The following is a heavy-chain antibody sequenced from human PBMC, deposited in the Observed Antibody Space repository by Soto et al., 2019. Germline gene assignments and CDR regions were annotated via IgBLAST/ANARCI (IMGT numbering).Heavy chain of an antibody. CDR3: ASLKLGYSTFDP. V-gene: IGHV4-30-4*01. Sequence: SETLALTCTVSGGSISSGDYYCSWIRQPPGKGLEWIGYIYYSGSTYYNPSLKSRVTISVDTSKNQFSLKLSSVTAADTAVYYCASLKLGYSTFDPWGQGTLVTVSS. D-gene: IGHD5-18*01. CDR1: GGSISSGDYY. CDR2: IYYSGST. J-gene: IGHJ5*02.